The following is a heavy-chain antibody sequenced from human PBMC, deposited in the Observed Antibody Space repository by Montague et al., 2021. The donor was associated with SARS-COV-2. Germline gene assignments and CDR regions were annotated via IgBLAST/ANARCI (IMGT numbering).Heavy chain of an antibody. CDR2: ISSSGSTI. D-gene: IGHD3-22*01. J-gene: IGHJ6*02. Sequence: SLRLSCAASGFTFSNYEMNWVRQAPGKGLEWVSYISSSGSTIYHADSVKGRFTISRDNAKNSLYLQMNSLRAEDTAVYYCARNYYDSSGYYYPFYYYGMDVWGQGTTVTVSS. CDR3: ARNYYDSSGYYYPFYYYGMDV. V-gene: IGHV3-48*03. CDR1: GFTFSNYE.